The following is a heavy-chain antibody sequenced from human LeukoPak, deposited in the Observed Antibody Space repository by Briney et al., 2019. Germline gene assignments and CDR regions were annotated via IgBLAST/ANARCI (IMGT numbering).Heavy chain of an antibody. Sequence: QAGGSLRLSCTASGFTFGDYAMSWVRQAPGKGLEWVGFIRSKAYGGTTEYAASVKGRFTISRDDSKSIAYLQMNSLKTEDTAVYYCTRVVYYYYGMDVWGQGTTVTVSS. D-gene: IGHD2-15*01. V-gene: IGHV3-49*04. CDR2: IRSKAYGGTT. J-gene: IGHJ6*02. CDR1: GFTFGDYA. CDR3: TRVVYYYYGMDV.